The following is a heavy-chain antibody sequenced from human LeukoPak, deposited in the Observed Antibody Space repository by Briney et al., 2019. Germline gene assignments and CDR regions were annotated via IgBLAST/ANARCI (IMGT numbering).Heavy chain of an antibody. V-gene: IGHV3-48*04. CDR1: GFTFSSYS. CDR2: ISSSSSTI. CDR3: ARDRIGYCSSTSCPGSNYYYYGMDV. J-gene: IGHJ6*02. Sequence: PGGSLRLSCAASGFTFSSYSMNWVRQAPGKGLEWVSYISSSSSTIYYADSVKGRFTISRDNAKNSLYLQMNSLRAEDTAVYYCARDRIGYCSSTSCPGSNYYYYGMDVWGQGTTVTVSS. D-gene: IGHD2-2*01.